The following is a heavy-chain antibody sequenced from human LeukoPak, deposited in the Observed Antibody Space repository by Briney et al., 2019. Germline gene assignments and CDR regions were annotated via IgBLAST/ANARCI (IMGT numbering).Heavy chain of an antibody. Sequence: SETLSLTCAVYGGSFSGYYWSWIRQSPGKGLEWIGEINHRGSTNYNPSLKSRVTISVDTSKNQFSLKLSSVTAADTAVYYCAKHGGGYYYYMDVWGKGTTVTIS. CDR3: AKHGGGYYYYMDV. D-gene: IGHD3-16*01. V-gene: IGHV4-34*01. CDR1: GGSFSGYY. J-gene: IGHJ6*03. CDR2: INHRGST.